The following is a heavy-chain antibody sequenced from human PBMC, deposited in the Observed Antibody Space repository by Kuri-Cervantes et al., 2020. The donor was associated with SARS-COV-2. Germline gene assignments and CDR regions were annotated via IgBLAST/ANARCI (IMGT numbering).Heavy chain of an antibody. V-gene: IGHV4-59*12. CDR3: ASLSYCSSTSCYSSIEYFQH. J-gene: IGHJ1*01. Sequence: SETLSLTCTVSGGSISSYYLSWIRQPPGKGLEWIGYMYYSGSTNYDPSLKSRVTISVDTSKNQLSLKLSSVTAADTAVYYCASLSYCSSTSCYSSIEYFQHWGQGTLVTVSS. D-gene: IGHD2-2*01. CDR1: GGSISSYY. CDR2: MYYSGST.